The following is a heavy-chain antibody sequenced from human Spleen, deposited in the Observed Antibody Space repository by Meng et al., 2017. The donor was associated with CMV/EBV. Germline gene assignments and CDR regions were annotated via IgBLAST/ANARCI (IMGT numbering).Heavy chain of an antibody. CDR1: GFHFRSYA. J-gene: IGHJ6*02. V-gene: IGHV3-30*09. D-gene: IGHD1-1*01. CDR3: ARDMGTGAVHYYFAMDV. Sequence: GESLKIPCVASGFHFRSYAMHWVRQAPGKGLECVAVTSYDGSNKYYGDSVKGRFAISRDNSKNTLYLEMNSLRPEDTGVYYCARDMGTGAVHYYFAMDVWGQGTAVTVSS. CDR2: TSYDGSNK.